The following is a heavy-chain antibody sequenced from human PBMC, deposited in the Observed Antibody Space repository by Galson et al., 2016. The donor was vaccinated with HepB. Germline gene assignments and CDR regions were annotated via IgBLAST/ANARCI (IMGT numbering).Heavy chain of an antibody. CDR2: IDYSGIT. CDR1: GASFTRNNW. J-gene: IGHJ4*02. V-gene: IGHV4-4*02. CDR3: ARKCITVIGDD. D-gene: IGHD2-21*01. Sequence: SETLSLTCAVSGASFTRNNWWSWVRQSPGKGLEWIGEIDYSGITNYYPSLKSRVTISTDKSRNQFSLELSSVTPADTAVYFCARKCITVIGDDWGQGALVTVSS.